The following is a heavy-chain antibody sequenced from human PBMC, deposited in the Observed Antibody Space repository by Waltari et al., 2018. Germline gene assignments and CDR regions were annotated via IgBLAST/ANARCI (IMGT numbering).Heavy chain of an antibody. CDR2: IWYDGSNK. V-gene: IGHV3-33*08. Sequence: VQLVESGGGLIQPGGSLRLSCAASGFTVSSNSMSWVRQAPGKGLEWVAVIWYDGSNKYYADSVKGRFTISRDNSKNTLYLQMNSLRAEDTAVYYCARGRGSGWSNWFDPWGQGTLVTVSS. CDR1: GFTVSSNS. D-gene: IGHD6-19*01. CDR3: ARGRGSGWSNWFDP. J-gene: IGHJ5*02.